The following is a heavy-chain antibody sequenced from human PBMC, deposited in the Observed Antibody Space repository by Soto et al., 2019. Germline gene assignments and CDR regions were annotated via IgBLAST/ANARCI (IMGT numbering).Heavy chain of an antibody. CDR3: ARRAASGRHFDH. CDR1: GFTFSDHY. D-gene: IGHD6-13*01. V-gene: IGHV3-11*01. J-gene: IGHJ4*02. Sequence: QVQLVESGGGLVMPGESLRLSCAASGFTFSDHYMSWIRQAPGNGLEWVSYISSSGNCMYYADSVKGRFTVYRDNAENSLYLQMNSLRAEDTAVYYCARRAASGRHFDHWGQGTLVSVSS. CDR2: ISSSGNCM.